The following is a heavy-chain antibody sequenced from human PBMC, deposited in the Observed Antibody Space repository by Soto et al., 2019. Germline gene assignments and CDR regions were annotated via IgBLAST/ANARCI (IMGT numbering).Heavy chain of an antibody. CDR2: IYYSGST. D-gene: IGHD6-19*01. J-gene: IGHJ4*02. CDR1: GGSISSYY. Sequence: PSETLSLTCTVSGGSISSYYWSWIRQPPGKGLEWIGYIYYSGSTNYNPSLKSRVTISVDTSKNQFSLKLSSVTAADTAVYYCASKGPYSSGWYSFWVYWGQGTLVP. V-gene: IGHV4-59*01. CDR3: ASKGPYSSGWYSFWVY.